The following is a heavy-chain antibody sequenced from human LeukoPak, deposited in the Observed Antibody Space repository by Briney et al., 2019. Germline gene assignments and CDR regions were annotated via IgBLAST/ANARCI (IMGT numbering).Heavy chain of an antibody. CDR3: AKDDSGSWASYFDY. Sequence: PGGSLRLSCAASGFTFSSYAMSWVRQAPRKGLEWVSAISGSGGSTYYADSVKGRFTISRDNSKNTLYLQMNSLRAEDTAVYYCAKDDSGSWASYFDYWGQGTLVTVSS. V-gene: IGHV3-23*01. CDR2: ISGSGGST. CDR1: GFTFSSYA. J-gene: IGHJ4*02. D-gene: IGHD3-10*01.